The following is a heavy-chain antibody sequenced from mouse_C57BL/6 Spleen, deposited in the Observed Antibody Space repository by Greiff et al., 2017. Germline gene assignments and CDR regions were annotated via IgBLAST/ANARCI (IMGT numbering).Heavy chain of an antibody. V-gene: IGHV1-72*01. CDR3: ARSDDYDYAMDY. CDR2: IDPNSGGT. Sequence: QVQLQQPGAELVKPGASVKLSCKASGYTFTSYWMHWVKQRPGRGLEWIGRIDPNSGGTKYNEKFKSKATLTVDKPSSTAYIQLSSLTSESSAVYYCARSDDYDYAMDYWGQGTSVTVSS. CDR1: GYTFTSYW. D-gene: IGHD2-4*01. J-gene: IGHJ4*01.